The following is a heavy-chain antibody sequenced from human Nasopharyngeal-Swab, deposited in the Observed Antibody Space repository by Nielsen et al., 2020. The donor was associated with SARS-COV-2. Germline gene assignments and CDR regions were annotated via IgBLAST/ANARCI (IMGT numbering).Heavy chain of an antibody. J-gene: IGHJ6*03. CDR2: ISYDGSNK. D-gene: IGHD1-26*01. V-gene: IGHV3-30-3*01. CDR1: GFTFSSYA. CDR3: ARSHQYSGSYPDYYYYYMDV. Sequence: GESLKISCAASGFTFSSYAMHWVRQASGKGLEWVAVISYDGSNKYYADSVKGRFTISRDNSKNTLYPQMNSLRAEDTAVYYCARSHQYSGSYPDYYYYYMDVWGKGTTVTVSS.